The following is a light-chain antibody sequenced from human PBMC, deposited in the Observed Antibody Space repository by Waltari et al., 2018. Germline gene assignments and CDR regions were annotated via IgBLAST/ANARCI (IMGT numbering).Light chain of an antibody. CDR1: SSNVGPNV. CDR2: RND. CDR3: AAWDDSLNGWWV. Sequence: QSVLSQPPSAPGTPGQRVTISCPGRSSNVGPNVVNWYQQVPGKAPKLLVYRNDLRPAGVPDRFSGSKSGSAASLAIRGLQSEDEGDDYCAAWDDSLNGWWVFGGGTKVTVL. V-gene: IGLV1-44*01. J-gene: IGLJ3*02.